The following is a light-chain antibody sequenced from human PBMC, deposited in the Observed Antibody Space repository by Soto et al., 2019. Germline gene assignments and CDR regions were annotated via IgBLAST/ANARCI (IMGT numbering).Light chain of an antibody. V-gene: IGLV2-14*01. Sequence: QSALTQPTSVSGSPGQSITISCTGTSGSVGGYNYVSWYQQYPGKAPKLMIYGVSNRPSVVSNRYSGSKSGNTASLTISGLQAEDEADYYCSSYTSSSTPYVFGTGTKLTVL. CDR1: SGSVGGYNY. J-gene: IGLJ1*01. CDR3: SSYTSSSTPYV. CDR2: GVS.